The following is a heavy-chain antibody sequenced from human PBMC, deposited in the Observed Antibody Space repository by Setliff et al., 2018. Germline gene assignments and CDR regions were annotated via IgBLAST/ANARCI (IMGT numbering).Heavy chain of an antibody. D-gene: IGHD2-15*01. CDR1: DYILTSYG. CDR2: ISTYNGHT. CDR3: ALSSLSICTGGNCPNVFDV. V-gene: IGHV1-18*01. J-gene: IGHJ3*01. Sequence: GASVKVSCKTSDYILTSYGLSWVRQAPGQGLDWMGWISTYNGHTNYAQKFQGRVTMTTDTSTRTASMELRSLTSDVTAVYFCALSSLSICTGGNCPNVFDVWGQGTLGTVSS.